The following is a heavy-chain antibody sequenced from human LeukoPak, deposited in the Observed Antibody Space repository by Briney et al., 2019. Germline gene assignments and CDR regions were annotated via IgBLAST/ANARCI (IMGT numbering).Heavy chain of an antibody. D-gene: IGHD4-17*01. J-gene: IGHJ6*02. Sequence: GGSLRLSCAASGFTVSSVYMTWVRQAPGKGLEWVSVLHSGGSKYYADSVKGRFIISRDNSRNTLYLQMNSLRAADTAVYYCARNGDYVGVGYYYGLDVWGQGTTVTVSS. CDR1: GFTVSSVY. CDR2: LHSGGSK. V-gene: IGHV3-53*01. CDR3: ARNGDYVGVGYYYGLDV.